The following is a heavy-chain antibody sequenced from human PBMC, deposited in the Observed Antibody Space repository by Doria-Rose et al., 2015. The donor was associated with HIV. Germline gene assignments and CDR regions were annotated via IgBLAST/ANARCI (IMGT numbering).Heavy chain of an antibody. Sequence: TLSLNCAVYGGSFSNYYWTWIRQPPGKGLEWIGEINHSGSTNYNPSLKSRVTISVDTSKNQFSLKLSSVTAADMAVYYCARSFTMVQGVTNWFDPWGQGTMVTVSS. D-gene: IGHD3-10*01. J-gene: IGHJ5*02. CDR2: INHSGST. V-gene: IGHV4-34*01. CDR3: ARSFTMVQGVTNWFDP. CDR1: GGSFSNYY.